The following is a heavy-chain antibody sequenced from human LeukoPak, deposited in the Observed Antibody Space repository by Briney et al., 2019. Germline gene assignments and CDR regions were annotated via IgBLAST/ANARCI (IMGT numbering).Heavy chain of an antibody. J-gene: IGHJ4*02. Sequence: PGGSLRLSCAASGFTFSSYAMSWVRQAPGKGLEWDSAISGSGGSTYYAGSVEGRFTISRDNSKNTLYLQMNSLRAEDTAVYYCAKDHSLCSGGSCYSVDYWGQRTLVTVSS. D-gene: IGHD2-15*01. V-gene: IGHV3-23*01. CDR3: AKDHSLCSGGSCYSVDY. CDR1: GFTFSSYA. CDR2: ISGSGGST.